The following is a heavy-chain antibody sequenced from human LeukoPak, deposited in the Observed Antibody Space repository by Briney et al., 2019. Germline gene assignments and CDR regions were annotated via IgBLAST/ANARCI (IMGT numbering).Heavy chain of an antibody. CDR1: GGTFSSYA. CDR2: IIPILGIA. CDR3: ARGDYVGGSLFDY. Sequence: SVKLSCKASGGTFSSYAISWVRQAPGQGLEWMGRIIPILGIANYAQKFQGRVTITADKSTSTAYMELSSLRSEDTAVYYCARGDYVGGSLFDYWGQGTLVTVSS. D-gene: IGHD1-26*01. V-gene: IGHV1-69*04. J-gene: IGHJ4*02.